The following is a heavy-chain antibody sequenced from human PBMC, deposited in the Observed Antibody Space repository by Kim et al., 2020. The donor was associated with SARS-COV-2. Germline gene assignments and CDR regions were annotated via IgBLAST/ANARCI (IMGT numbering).Heavy chain of an antibody. CDR1: GFTFSSYA. Sequence: GGSLRLSCAASGFTFSSYAMSWVRQAPGKGLEWVSAISGSGGSTYYADSVKGRFTISRDNSKNTLYLQMNSLRAEDTAVYYCAKVTYYYDSSGYLSGRGYFDYWGQGTLVTVSS. J-gene: IGHJ4*02. V-gene: IGHV3-23*01. CDR3: AKVTYYYDSSGYLSGRGYFDY. CDR2: ISGSGGST. D-gene: IGHD3-22*01.